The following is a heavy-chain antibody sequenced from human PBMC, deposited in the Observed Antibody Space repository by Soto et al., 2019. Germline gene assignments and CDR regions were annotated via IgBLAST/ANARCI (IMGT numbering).Heavy chain of an antibody. CDR2: IIPMFRPA. CDR3: AGGSNDDGGTVDY. J-gene: IGHJ4*02. V-gene: IGHV1-69*01. D-gene: IGHD2-8*01. CDR1: GGGTFSSYV. Sequence: QVQLVQSGAEVQKPGSSVKVSCKASGGGTFSSYVISWVRQAPGQGLEWMGGIIPMFRPANYAQQFQGRVTITEDGSTSTVYMELSSLRSDDTDEYYCAGGSNDDGGTVDYWGQVTLVTVSS.